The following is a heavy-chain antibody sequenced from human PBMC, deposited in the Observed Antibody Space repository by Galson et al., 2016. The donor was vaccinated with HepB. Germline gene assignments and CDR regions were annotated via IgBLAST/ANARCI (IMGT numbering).Heavy chain of an antibody. Sequence: SLRLSCAASGFTFRNYALSWVRQAPGKGLEWVSHIDGPTPNTNYADSVRGRFPIYRDNSRDTLYLQMDSLTAEDSAIYYCTTWLSHHFDYWGQGTRVTVSS. CDR2: IDGPTPNT. CDR1: GFTFRNYA. V-gene: IGHV3-23*01. CDR3: TTWLSHHFDY. J-gene: IGHJ4*02. D-gene: IGHD6-19*01.